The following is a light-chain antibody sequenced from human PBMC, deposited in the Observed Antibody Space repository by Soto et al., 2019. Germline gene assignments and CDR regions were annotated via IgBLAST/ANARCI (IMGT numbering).Light chain of an antibody. CDR3: QQANSFPLT. Sequence: DIQMTQSPSSVSASVGDRVTITCRASRDISSWLAWYQHKPGKAPSLLIYAASSLQSGVPSRFRGSGSGTDFALTIAGLESEDFATYYCQQANSFPLTFGGGTKVEIK. CDR1: RDISSW. J-gene: IGKJ4*01. CDR2: AAS. V-gene: IGKV1D-12*01.